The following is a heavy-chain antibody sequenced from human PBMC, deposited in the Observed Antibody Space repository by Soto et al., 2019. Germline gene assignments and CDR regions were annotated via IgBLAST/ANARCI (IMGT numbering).Heavy chain of an antibody. V-gene: IGHV1-18*01. J-gene: IGHJ3*02. Sequence: QGQLLQSGDEVKKPGASVRVSCRASGYDFTSYGISWVRQAPGQGLEWVSWISAYNGKRDTAQKFQGRVTMTLDTSTDTAHMEPGVLTSADTAVYYCARGRIVASIHDAFEIWGQGTMVAVSS. D-gene: IGHD2-21*01. CDR3: ARGRIVASIHDAFEI. CDR2: ISAYNGKR. CDR1: GYDFTSYG.